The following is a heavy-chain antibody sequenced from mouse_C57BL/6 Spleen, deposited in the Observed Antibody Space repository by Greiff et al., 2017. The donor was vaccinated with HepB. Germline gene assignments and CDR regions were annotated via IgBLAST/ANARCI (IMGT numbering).Heavy chain of an antibody. V-gene: IGHV5-17*01. CDR1: GFTFSDYG. Sequence: DVMLVESGGGLVKPGGSLKLSCAASGFTFSDYGMHWVRQAPEKGLEWVAYISSGSSTIYYADTVKGRFTISRATAKNTLFLQMTSLRSEDTAMYYCARGISTMVTTGAMDYWGQGTSVTVSS. J-gene: IGHJ4*01. CDR3: ARGISTMVTTGAMDY. CDR2: ISSGSSTI. D-gene: IGHD2-2*01.